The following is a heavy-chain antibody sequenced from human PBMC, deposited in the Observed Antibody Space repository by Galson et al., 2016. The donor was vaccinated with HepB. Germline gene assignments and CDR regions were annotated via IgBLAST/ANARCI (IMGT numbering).Heavy chain of an antibody. J-gene: IGHJ4*02. V-gene: IGHV1-2*05. Sequence: SVKVSCKASGYTFTAYYLHWLRQAPGQGLEWVGRINPNTGDTHYAQKFQGRVTMTRDRSINTVSMELRRLRSDDSVVYYCARDGGSSGNTFDYWGQGTLVTVSS. CDR3: ARDGGSSGNTFDY. CDR2: INPNTGDT. CDR1: GYTFTAYY. D-gene: IGHD1-1*01.